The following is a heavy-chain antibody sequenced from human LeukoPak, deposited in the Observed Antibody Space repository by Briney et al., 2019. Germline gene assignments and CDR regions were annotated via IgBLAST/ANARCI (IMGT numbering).Heavy chain of an antibody. D-gene: IGHD3/OR15-3a*01. CDR3: ARYHPDSNSLDC. Sequence: PSETLSPTCTVSGGSISNYCWSWIRQPPGKGLEWIGYIYYSGTTNYNPSLKSRVTMSVDTAKKQFSLKLSSVTAADTAVYYCARYHPDSNSLDCWGQGTLVTVSS. CDR1: GGSISNYC. V-gene: IGHV4-59*01. CDR2: IYYSGTT. J-gene: IGHJ4*02.